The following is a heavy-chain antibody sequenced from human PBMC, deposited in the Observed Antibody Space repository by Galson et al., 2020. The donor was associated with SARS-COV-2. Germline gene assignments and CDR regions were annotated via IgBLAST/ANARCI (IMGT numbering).Heavy chain of an antibody. CDR2: IWYDGSNK. D-gene: IGHD3-22*01. J-gene: IGHJ2*01. Sequence: GGSLRLSCAASGFTFSSYGMHWVRQAPGKGLEWVAVIWYDGSNKYYADSVKGRFTISRDNSKNTLYLQMNSLRAEDTAVYYCARDPAPFDSSGYYSSLGWYFDLWGRGTLVTVSS. V-gene: IGHV3-33*01. CDR1: GFTFSSYG. CDR3: ARDPAPFDSSGYYSSLGWYFDL.